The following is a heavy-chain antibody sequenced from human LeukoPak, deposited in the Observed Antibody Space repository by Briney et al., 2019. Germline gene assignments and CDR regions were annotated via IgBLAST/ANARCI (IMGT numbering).Heavy chain of an antibody. CDR3: ARASSRGIFDY. V-gene: IGHV3-23*01. J-gene: IGHJ4*02. CDR1: GFTFSSYG. D-gene: IGHD1-26*01. Sequence: GGSLRLSCAASGFTFSSYGMSWVRQAPGKGLEWVSAISGSGGSTYYADSVKGRFTISRDNSKNTLYLQMNSLRAEDTAVYYCARASSRGIFDYWGQGTLVTVSS. CDR2: ISGSGGST.